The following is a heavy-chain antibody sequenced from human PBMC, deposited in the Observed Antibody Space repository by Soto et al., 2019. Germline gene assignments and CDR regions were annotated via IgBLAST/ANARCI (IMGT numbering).Heavy chain of an antibody. V-gene: IGHV3-30*18. CDR3: AKGARAARAPPPLDP. J-gene: IGHJ5*02. CDR1: GFTFSSYG. D-gene: IGHD6-13*01. Sequence: PGGSLRLSCAASGFTFSSYGMHWVRQAPGKGLEWVAVISYDGSNKYYADSVKGRFTISRDNSKNTLYLQMNSLRAEDTAVYYCAKGARAARAPPPLDPWGQGTLVTVSS. CDR2: ISYDGSNK.